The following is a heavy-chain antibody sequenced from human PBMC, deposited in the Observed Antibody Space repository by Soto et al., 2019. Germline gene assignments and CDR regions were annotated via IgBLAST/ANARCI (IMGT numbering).Heavy chain of an antibody. CDR3: VRVGFWYNWNVTPLRWFDP. CDR1: GYTFTSYA. Sequence: QVQLVQSGAEVKKPGASVKVSCKASGYTFTSYAISWVRQAPGQGLEWMGWIIPYNGNANYAQKLQGRVTMTTDTSTSTASMELRSLRSDDTAVYYCVRVGFWYNWNVTPLRWFDPWGQGTLVTVSS. V-gene: IGHV1-18*01. CDR2: IIPYNGNA. D-gene: IGHD1-1*01. J-gene: IGHJ5*02.